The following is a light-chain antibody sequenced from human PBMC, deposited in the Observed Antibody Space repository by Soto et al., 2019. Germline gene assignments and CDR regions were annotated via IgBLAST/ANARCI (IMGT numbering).Light chain of an antibody. V-gene: IGLV2-14*01. J-gene: IGLJ3*02. CDR1: SRDVGGYNF. Sequence: QSALTQPASVSGSPGQSITISCTGTSRDVGGYNFVSWYQQHPGKAPKLMIYEVTNRPSGVSSRFSGSKSGNTASLTISGLQTEDEADYFCSSYTRQNTRVFGGGTKLTVL. CDR2: EVT. CDR3: SSYTRQNTRV.